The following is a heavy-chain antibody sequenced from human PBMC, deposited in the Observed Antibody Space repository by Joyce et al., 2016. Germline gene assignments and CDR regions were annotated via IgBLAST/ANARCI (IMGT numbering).Heavy chain of an antibody. D-gene: IGHD2-15*01. J-gene: IGHJ6*02. CDR2: IIPIFGTA. CDR1: GGTFSSYA. CDR3: ARGGSCSGGTCYSSAYYYYGMDV. Sequence: QVQLVQSGAEVKKPGSSVKVSCKASGGTFSSYAISGVRQAPGQGLEWMGGIIPIFGTANYAQKFQGRGTITADESTSTAYMELSSLRSEDTAVYYCARGGSCSGGTCYSSAYYYYGMDVWGQGTTVTVSS. V-gene: IGHV1-69*12.